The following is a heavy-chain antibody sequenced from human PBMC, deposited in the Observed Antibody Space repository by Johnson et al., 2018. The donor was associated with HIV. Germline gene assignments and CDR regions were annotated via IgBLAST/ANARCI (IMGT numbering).Heavy chain of an antibody. CDR1: GFTFSSYW. J-gene: IGHJ3*02. D-gene: IGHD2-2*01. CDR2: ISYDGSNK. CDR3: ARETGDPVVPAARDAFDI. Sequence: QVQLVESGGGVVQPGRSLRLSCAASGFTFSSYWMHLVRQAPGKGLEWVALISYDGSNKYYADSVKGRFTISRDNSKNTLYLQMNSLRAEDTAVYYCARETGDPVVPAARDAFDIWGQGTMVTVSS. V-gene: IGHV3-30-3*01.